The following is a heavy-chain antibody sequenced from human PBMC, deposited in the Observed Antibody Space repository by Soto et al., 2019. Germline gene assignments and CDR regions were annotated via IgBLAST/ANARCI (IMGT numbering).Heavy chain of an antibody. Sequence: PGESLKISCKGSGYSFTNYWIAWVRQMPGQGLEWMGIIYPTDSDTRYNPSFQGQVTISVDTSISTTYLHWTSLKASDTAMYYCARTSVGAFDYWGQGTLVTVSS. D-gene: IGHD2-15*01. V-gene: IGHV5-51*01. CDR3: ARTSVGAFDY. CDR2: IYPTDSDT. CDR1: GYSFTNYW. J-gene: IGHJ4*02.